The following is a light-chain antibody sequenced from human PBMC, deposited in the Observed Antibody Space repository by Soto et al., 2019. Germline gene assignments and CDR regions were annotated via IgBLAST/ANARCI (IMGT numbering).Light chain of an antibody. V-gene: IGKV1-9*01. CDR3: QQLRMYPST. CDR1: KDMAIY. Sequence: IQLTQSPSSLSESVGERVTITCRASKDMAIYLAWYQQKPGEAPKLLIYAASTLYGGVPSRFSGSGSGTDFALTITSLQAEDFATYYCQQLRMYPSTFGGGTKVEIK. J-gene: IGKJ4*01. CDR2: AAS.